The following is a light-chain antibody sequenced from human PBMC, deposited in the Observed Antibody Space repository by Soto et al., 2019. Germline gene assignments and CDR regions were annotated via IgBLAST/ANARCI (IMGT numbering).Light chain of an antibody. Sequence: DIHMTQSPSSLSASIGDRVTITCRASQSISSYLNWYQQKPGKAPKLLIYAASSLQSGVPSRFSGSGSGTDFTLTISSLQPEDFATYSCHQSYSTRTLCQETKVDTK. CDR1: QSISSY. CDR3: HQSYSTRT. CDR2: AAS. J-gene: IGKJ1*01. V-gene: IGKV1-39*01.